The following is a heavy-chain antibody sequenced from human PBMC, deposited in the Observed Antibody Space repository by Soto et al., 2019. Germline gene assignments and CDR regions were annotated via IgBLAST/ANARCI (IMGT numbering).Heavy chain of an antibody. CDR1: GYTFTGYY. CDR2: INPNSGGT. V-gene: IGHV1-2*04. Sequence: ASVKVSCKASGYTFTGYYMHWVRQAPGQGLEWMGWINPNSGGTNYAQKFQGWVTMTRDTSISTAYMELSRLRSEDTAVYYCARGPDYAGYFDYWGKGTLVTVSS. D-gene: IGHD4-17*01. CDR3: ARGPDYAGYFDY. J-gene: IGHJ4*02.